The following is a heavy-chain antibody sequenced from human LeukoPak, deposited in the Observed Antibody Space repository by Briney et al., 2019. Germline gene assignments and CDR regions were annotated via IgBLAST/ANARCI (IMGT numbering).Heavy chain of an antibody. Sequence: PSETLSLTCTVSGGSISSYYWSWIRQPPGKGLEWIGYIYYSGSTYYNPSLKSRVTISVDTSKNQFSLKLTSMTAADTAVYYCARGIWGDLSWFDPWGQGTLVTVSS. D-gene: IGHD3-16*01. CDR3: ARGIWGDLSWFDP. CDR2: IYYSGST. CDR1: GGSISSYY. V-gene: IGHV4-59*06. J-gene: IGHJ5*02.